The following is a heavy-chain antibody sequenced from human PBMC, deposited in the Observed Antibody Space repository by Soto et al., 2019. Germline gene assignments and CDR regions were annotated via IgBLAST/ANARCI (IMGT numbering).Heavy chain of an antibody. CDR1: GYTFTSYC. CDR3: ARDTEGYSYAPNWFDP. D-gene: IGHD5-18*01. J-gene: IGHJ5*02. Sequence: ASVKVSCKASGYTFTSYCISWVRQAPGQGLEWMGWISAYNGNTNYAQKLQGRVTMTTDTSTSTAYMELRSLRSDDTAVYYCARDTEGYSYAPNWFDPWGQGTLVTVSS. CDR2: ISAYNGNT. V-gene: IGHV1-18*01.